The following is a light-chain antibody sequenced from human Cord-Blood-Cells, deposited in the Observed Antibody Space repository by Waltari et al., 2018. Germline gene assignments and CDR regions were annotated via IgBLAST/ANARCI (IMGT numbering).Light chain of an antibody. Sequence: EIVLTHSPATLSLSPGERATLSCRASQSVSSYLAWYQQKPGQAPRLLIYDASNRATGIPAMFSGSGSGTDFTLTISSLEPEDFAVDYCQQRSNWPRTFGQGTKVEIK. CDR1: QSVSSY. CDR2: DAS. CDR3: QQRSNWPRT. V-gene: IGKV3-11*01. J-gene: IGKJ1*01.